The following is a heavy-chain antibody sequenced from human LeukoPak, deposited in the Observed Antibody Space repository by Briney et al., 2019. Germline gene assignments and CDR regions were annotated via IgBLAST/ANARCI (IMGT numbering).Heavy chain of an antibody. J-gene: IGHJ6*02. CDR1: GYTFTTYG. CDR3: ARDSLDCSGGSCYSFGYYYGMDV. D-gene: IGHD2-15*01. V-gene: IGHV1-18*01. Sequence: ASVKVSCKASGYTFTTYGISWVRQAPGQGLEWMGWISAYNGNTNYAQKLQGRVTMTTDTSTSTAYMELRSLRSDDTAVYYCARDSLDCSGGSCYSFGYYYGMDVWGQGTTVTVSS. CDR2: ISAYNGNT.